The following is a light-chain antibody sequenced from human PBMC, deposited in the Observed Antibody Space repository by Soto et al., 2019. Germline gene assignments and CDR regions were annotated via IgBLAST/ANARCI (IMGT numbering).Light chain of an antibody. CDR1: SSDIGSYNL. Sequence: QSVLIQPASVSGSPGQSITISCTGTSSDIGSYNLVSWYQQHPGEAPKLMIYEGNKRPSGVSNRFSGSKSGNTASLTISGLQAEDEADYFCCSYAGSTTVLVFGGGTQLTV. CDR3: CSYAGSTTVLV. CDR2: EGN. V-gene: IGLV2-23*01. J-gene: IGLJ2*01.